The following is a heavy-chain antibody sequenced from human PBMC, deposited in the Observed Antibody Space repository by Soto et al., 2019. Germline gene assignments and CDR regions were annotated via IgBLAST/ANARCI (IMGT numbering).Heavy chain of an antibody. CDR2: VNPIVSTS. CDR1: GDTFNFYS. V-gene: IGHV1-69*08. Sequence: QVQLVQSGAEVKRPGSSVKVSCKASGDTFNFYSINWVRQAPGLGLEWMGRVNPIVSTSNYAQKFQGRVTMTGDKSTSTAYMELSSLRSEDTAIYYCASSYGAGYRAFDYWGQGALVTVSS. CDR3: ASSYGAGYRAFDY. D-gene: IGHD3-10*01. J-gene: IGHJ4*02.